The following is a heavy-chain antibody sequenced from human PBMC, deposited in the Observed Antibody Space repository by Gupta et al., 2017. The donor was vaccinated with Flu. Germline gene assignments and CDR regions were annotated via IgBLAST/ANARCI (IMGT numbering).Heavy chain of an antibody. CDR1: VFHFGSYG. CDR2: IWHDGSNK. CDR3: ARSTETLDYYFYGMDV. J-gene: IGHJ6*02. V-gene: IGHV3-33*01. Sequence: QVQLVASGGGVVQSGGSLRLSCPTSVFHFGSYGLHWVRQAPGKGLEWVATIWHDGSNKYYADSVKGRFTISRDNSKNRLYLLMNRLRAEDTAMYYCARSTETLDYYFYGMDVWGQGTTVTVSS.